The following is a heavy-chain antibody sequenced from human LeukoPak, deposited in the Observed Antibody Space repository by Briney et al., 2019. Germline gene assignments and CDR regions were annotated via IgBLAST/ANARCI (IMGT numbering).Heavy chain of an antibody. V-gene: IGHV1-2*06. CDR3: ARVVKDSSSSGYYYMDV. Sequence: ASVKVSCKASGYTFTGYYMHWVRQAPGQGLEWMGRINPNSGGTNYAQKFQGRVTMTRDTSISTAYMELSRLRSDDTTVYYCARVVKDSSSSGYYYMDVWGKGTTVTVSS. CDR2: INPNSGGT. J-gene: IGHJ6*03. D-gene: IGHD6-6*01. CDR1: GYTFTGYY.